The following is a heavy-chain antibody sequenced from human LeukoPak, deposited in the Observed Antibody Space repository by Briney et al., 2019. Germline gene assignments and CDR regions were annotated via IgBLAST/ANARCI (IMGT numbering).Heavy chain of an antibody. J-gene: IGHJ5*02. CDR2: ISTSRNYI. V-gene: IGHV3-21*01. D-gene: IGHD2-2*01. Sequence: PGGSLRLSCVVSGFTFSSYHMNWVRQAPGKGLEWVSSISTSRNYIYYADSVTGRFTISRDNAKNSLYLQMNSLRAEDTAVYYCAREGRPYCSSTSCYGGFDPWGQGTLVTVSS. CDR3: AREGRPYCSSTSCYGGFDP. CDR1: GFTFSSYH.